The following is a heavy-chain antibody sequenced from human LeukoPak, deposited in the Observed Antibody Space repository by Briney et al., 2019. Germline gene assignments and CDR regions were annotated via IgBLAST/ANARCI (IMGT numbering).Heavy chain of an antibody. CDR3: TTREVRIDDYDTSGNYFPPFDS. V-gene: IGHV3-15*01. J-gene: IGHJ4*02. CDR1: GFAASGFTFSTFG. Sequence: GGSLRLSCAASGFAASGFTFSTFGMHWVRQAPGKGLEWVGRIKSKTDDGTTDYAAPVKGRFTISRDDSKNTLYLQMNSLKIEDTAVYYCTTREVRIDDYDTSGNYFPPFDSWGQGTLVTVSS. D-gene: IGHD3-22*01. CDR2: IKSKTDDGTT.